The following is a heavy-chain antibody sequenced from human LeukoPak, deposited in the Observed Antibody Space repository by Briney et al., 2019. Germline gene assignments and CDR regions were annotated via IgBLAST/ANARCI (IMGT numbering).Heavy chain of an antibody. J-gene: IGHJ4*02. CDR3: AKDHYDFWSGYPPN. CDR2: IGGSGGGT. D-gene: IGHD3-3*01. CDR1: GFTFINYA. V-gene: IGHV3-23*01. Sequence: GGSLRLFCAASGFTFINYAMTWVRQAPGKGLEWVSAIGGSGGGTYYADSVRGRFTISRDNSNNTLYLQMNSLRADDTAVYYCAKDHYDFWSGYPPNWGQGTLVTVSS.